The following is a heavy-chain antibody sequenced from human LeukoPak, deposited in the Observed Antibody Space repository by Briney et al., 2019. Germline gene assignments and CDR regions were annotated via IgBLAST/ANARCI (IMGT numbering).Heavy chain of an antibody. J-gene: IGHJ3*02. D-gene: IGHD3-22*01. CDR1: GFTFSNYW. CDR3: ARDTSVEYYDSSGPRAFDI. V-gene: IGHV3-7*01. CDR2: IKTDGSEK. Sequence: QPGGSLRLSCEGSGFTFSNYWMGWVRQAPGKGLQWVSNIKTDGSEKYYVDSVKGRFTISRDNAKNSLYLQMNSLRAEDTAVYYCARDTSVEYYDSSGPRAFDIWGQGTMVTVSS.